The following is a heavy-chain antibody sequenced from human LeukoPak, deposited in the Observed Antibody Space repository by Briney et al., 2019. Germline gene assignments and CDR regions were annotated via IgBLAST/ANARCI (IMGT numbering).Heavy chain of an antibody. CDR3: ARGRYGWLPFDY. D-gene: IGHD3-16*01. CDR2: IYYSGST. J-gene: IGHJ4*02. CDR1: GGSISSYY. V-gene: IGHV4-59*01. Sequence: SETLSLTCTVSGGSISSYYWSWIRQPPGRGLEWIGYIYYSGSTNYNPALKSRVTISVDTSKNQFTLKLSSVTAADTAVYYCARGRYGWLPFDYWGQGTLVTVSS.